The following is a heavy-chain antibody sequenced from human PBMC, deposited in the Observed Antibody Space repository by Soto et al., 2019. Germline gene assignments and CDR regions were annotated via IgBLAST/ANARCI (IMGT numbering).Heavy chain of an antibody. V-gene: IGHV4-4*02. Sequence: QVQLQESGPGLVKPSGTLSLTCAVSSGSISSSNWWSWVRQPPGKGLEWIGEIYHSGSTNYNPSLKSRVTISVDKSKNQFSLKLSSVTAADTAVYYCARDRIIRGPDILTGYYRGAFDIWGQGTMVTVSS. CDR2: IYHSGST. D-gene: IGHD3-9*01. CDR1: SGSISSSNW. J-gene: IGHJ3*02. CDR3: ARDRIIRGPDILTGYYRGAFDI.